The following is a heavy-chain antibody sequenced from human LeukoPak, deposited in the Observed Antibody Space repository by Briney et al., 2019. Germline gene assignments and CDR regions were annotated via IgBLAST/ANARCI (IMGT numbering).Heavy chain of an antibody. CDR2: ISYDGSNK. D-gene: IGHD3-22*01. V-gene: IGHV3-30*18. CDR3: AKKGYYDGSGYYMYYFDH. J-gene: IGHJ4*02. CDR1: GFTFSSYG. Sequence: PGGSLRPSCAASGFTFSSYGMHWVRQAPGKGLEWVAVISYDGSNKYYGDSVKGRFTISRDNSKNTLYLQMNSLRAEDTAVYYCAKKGYYDGSGYYMYYFDHWGQGTLVTVSS.